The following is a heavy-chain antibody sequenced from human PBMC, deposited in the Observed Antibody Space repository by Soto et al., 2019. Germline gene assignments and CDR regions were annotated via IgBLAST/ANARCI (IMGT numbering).Heavy chain of an antibody. J-gene: IGHJ6*02. CDR3: ASQPLGYCISTSCYYYGMDV. D-gene: IGHD2-2*01. Sequence: PSETLSLTCTVSGGSISSYYWSWIRQPPGKGLEWIGYIYYSGSTNYNPSLKSRVTISVDKSKNQFSLKLSSVTAADTAVYYCASQPLGYCISTSCYYYGMDVWGQGTTVTVSS. V-gene: IGHV4-59*12. CDR2: IYYSGST. CDR1: GGSISSYY.